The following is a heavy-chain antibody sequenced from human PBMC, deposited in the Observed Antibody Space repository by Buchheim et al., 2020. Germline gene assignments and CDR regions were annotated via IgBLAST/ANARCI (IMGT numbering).Heavy chain of an antibody. CDR2: IYYSGST. D-gene: IGHD3-22*01. CDR1: GGPISRGDYY. V-gene: IGHV4-30-4*01. Sequence: QVQLQESGPGLVKPSQTLSLTCTVSGGPISRGDYYWSWIRQPPGKGLEWIGYIYYSGSTYYNPPLKSRSTISVDTSKNQISLKLSSVTAADTTVYYCARGSGLNYYDTSGYYSWFDPWGQGTL. J-gene: IGHJ5*02. CDR3: ARGSGLNYYDTSGYYSWFDP.